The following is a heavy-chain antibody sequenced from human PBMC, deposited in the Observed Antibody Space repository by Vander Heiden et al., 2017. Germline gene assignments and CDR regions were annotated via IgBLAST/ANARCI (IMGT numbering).Heavy chain of an antibody. J-gene: IGHJ4*02. Sequence: QVQLVESGGGVVQPGRPLRLSCAASGFTLSSYGIHWVRQAPGKGLEWVAVIPYDGRNKYYADSVKGRFTISRDNSKNTLYLQINSLRAEDTAVYFCAKASGGYGEGGFDYWGQGTLVTVSS. CDR2: IPYDGRNK. V-gene: IGHV3-30*18. CDR1: GFTLSSYG. D-gene: IGHD5-12*01. CDR3: AKASGGYGEGGFDY.